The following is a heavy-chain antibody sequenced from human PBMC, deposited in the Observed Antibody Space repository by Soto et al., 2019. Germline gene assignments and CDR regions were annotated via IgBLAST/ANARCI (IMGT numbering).Heavy chain of an antibody. CDR1: GYSFTSYW. Sequence: GESLKISCKGSGYSFTSYWIGWVRQMPGKGLEWMGIIYPGDSDTRYSPSFQGQVTISADQSISTAYLQWSSMKASDTAMYYCASHIVVVPAAIREDSFGYYYGMDVWGQGTTVRVSS. J-gene: IGHJ6*02. CDR2: IYPGDSDT. CDR3: ASHIVVVPAAIREDSFGYYYGMDV. V-gene: IGHV5-51*01. D-gene: IGHD2-2*01.